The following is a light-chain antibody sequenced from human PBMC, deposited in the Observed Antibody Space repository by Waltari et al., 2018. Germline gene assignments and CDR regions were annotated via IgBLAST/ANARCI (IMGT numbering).Light chain of an antibody. Sequence: EIVLTQSPGTLSLSPGERASLSCRASQSINNNYLSWYQQIPGPAPRHLIYHASTRDTGIPDRFRGSGSGTDFTLAISRLEPEDFAVYYCQKYGSTPRPFGGGTKVEIK. V-gene: IGKV3-20*01. J-gene: IGKJ4*01. CDR3: QKYGSTPRP. CDR2: HAS. CDR1: QSINNNY.